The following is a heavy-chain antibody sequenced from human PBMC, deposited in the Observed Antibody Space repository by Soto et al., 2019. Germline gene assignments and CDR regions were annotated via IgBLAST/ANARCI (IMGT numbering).Heavy chain of an antibody. CDR1: GFTFSSYW. D-gene: IGHD2-21*02. J-gene: IGHJ3*01. CDR3: ARGDRGAFDL. CDR2: IKQDGSEK. V-gene: IGHV3-7*04. Sequence: GRSLRLSCAASGFTFSSYWMSLVRQAPGKGLEWVANIKQDGSEKYYVDSVKGRFTISRDNAKNTLYLQMNSLRAEDTAVYYCARGDRGAFDLWGQGTMVTVSS.